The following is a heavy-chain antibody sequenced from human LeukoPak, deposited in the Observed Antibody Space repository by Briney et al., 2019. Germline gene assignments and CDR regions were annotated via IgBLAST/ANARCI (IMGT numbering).Heavy chain of an antibody. CDR3: ARGRRFIAVAGLDY. CDR2: INHSGST. V-gene: IGHV4-34*01. Sequence: SETLSLTCAVYGGSFSGYYWSWIRQPPGKGLEWIREINHSGSTNYNPSLKSRVTISVDTSKNQFSLKLSSVTAADTAVYYCARGRRFIAVAGLDYWGQGTLVTVSS. D-gene: IGHD6-19*01. J-gene: IGHJ4*02. CDR1: GGSFSGYY.